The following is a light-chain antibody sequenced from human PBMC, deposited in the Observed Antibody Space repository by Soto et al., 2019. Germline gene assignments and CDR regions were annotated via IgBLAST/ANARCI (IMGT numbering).Light chain of an antibody. CDR2: CAS. J-gene: IGKJ4*01. V-gene: IGKV3-20*01. CDR3: QQYGSSPLT. CDR1: QSVCSSY. Sequence: EIVMTQSPATLSLSPGGRATLSCRASQSVCSSYLAWYQQKPGQAPRLLIYCASSRATGIPDRFSGSGSGTDFTLTISRLEPEDFAVYYCQQYGSSPLTFGGGTKVDIK.